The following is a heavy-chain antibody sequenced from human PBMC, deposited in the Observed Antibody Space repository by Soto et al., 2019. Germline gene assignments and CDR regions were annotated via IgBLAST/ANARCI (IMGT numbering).Heavy chain of an antibody. V-gene: IGHV4-61*01. J-gene: IGHJ6*02. CDR1: GGSVSSGSYY. Sequence: ETLSLTCTVSGGSVSSGSYYWSWIRQPPGKGLEWIGYIYYSGSTNYNPSLKSRVTISVDTSKNQFSLKLSSVTAADTAVYYCARVSHSSSWTFYYYYGMDVWGQGTTVTVSS. D-gene: IGHD6-13*01. CDR2: IYYSGST. CDR3: ARVSHSSSWTFYYYYGMDV.